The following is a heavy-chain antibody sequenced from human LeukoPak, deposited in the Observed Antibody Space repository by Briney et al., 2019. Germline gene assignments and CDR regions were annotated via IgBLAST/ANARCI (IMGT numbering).Heavy chain of an antibody. CDR3: AKGSSGVTYYYDSSGYRTIDY. J-gene: IGHJ4*02. V-gene: IGHV3-23*01. D-gene: IGHD3-22*01. CDR1: GFTFDDYA. Sequence: GGSLRLSCAASGFTFDDYAMHWVRQAPGKGLEWVSAISGSGGSTYYADSVKGRFTISRDNSKNTLYLQMNSLRAEDTAVYYCAKGSSGVTYYYDSSGYRTIDYWGQGTLVTVSS. CDR2: ISGSGGST.